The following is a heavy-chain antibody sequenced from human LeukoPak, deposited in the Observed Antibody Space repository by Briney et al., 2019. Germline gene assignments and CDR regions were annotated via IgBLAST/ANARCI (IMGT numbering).Heavy chain of an antibody. CDR1: GFTFSSYW. D-gene: IGHD6-6*01. V-gene: IGHV3-7*01. CDR3: ARGPNSNWSGLDF. J-gene: IGHJ4*02. CDR2: IKQDGSEK. Sequence: SGGSLRLSCAASGFTFSSYWMSWVRQAPGKGLEWVANIKQDGSEKYYVDSVKGRFTISRDNAKNSLYLQMNSLRAGDTAVYYCARGPNSNWSGLDFWGQGTLLTVSS.